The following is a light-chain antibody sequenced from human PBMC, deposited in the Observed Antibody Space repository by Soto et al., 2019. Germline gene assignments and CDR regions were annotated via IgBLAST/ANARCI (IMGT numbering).Light chain of an antibody. V-gene: IGLV1-40*01. CDR2: GNS. CDR1: SSNIGAGYH. Sequence: QSVLTQPPSVSGAPGQRVTISCTGSSSNIGAGYHVQWYKQPPGTAPKFLIYGNSNRPSGVPDRFSGSKSGTSASLAITGLQAEDETDYYCQSYDSSLSAYVFGTGTKVTVL. CDR3: QSYDSSLSAYV. J-gene: IGLJ1*01.